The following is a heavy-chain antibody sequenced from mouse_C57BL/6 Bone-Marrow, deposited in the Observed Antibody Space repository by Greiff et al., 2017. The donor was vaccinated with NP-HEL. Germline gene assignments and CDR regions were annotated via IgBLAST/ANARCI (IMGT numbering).Heavy chain of an antibody. CDR2: ILPGSGNA. CDR3: ARSYDYDED. CDR1: GYTFPGYW. Sequence: QVQLQQSGAELMKPGASVKLSCKATGYTFPGYWIEWVKQSPGPGLEWIGEILPGSGNANDNEQFKGMATFTADTSSNTAYMQLSSLTTEDSAIYYCARSYDYDEDWGQGTTLTVSS. D-gene: IGHD2-4*01. V-gene: IGHV1-9*01. J-gene: IGHJ2*01.